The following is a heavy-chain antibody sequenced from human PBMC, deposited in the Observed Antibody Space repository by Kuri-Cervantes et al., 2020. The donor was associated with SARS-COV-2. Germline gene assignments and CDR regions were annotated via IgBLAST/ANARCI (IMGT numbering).Heavy chain of an antibody. V-gene: IGHV6-1*01. J-gene: IGHJ4*02. D-gene: IGHD4-23*01. CDR1: GDSVSSNSAA. CDR2: TYYRSKWYN. CDR3: ARLLYGGQRADFDY. Sequence: LRLSCAISGDSVSSNSAAWNWIRQSPSRGLEWLGRTYYRSKWYNDYAVSVKSRITINPDTSKNQFSLQLSSVTAADTAVYYCARLLYGGQRADFDYWGQGTLVTVSS.